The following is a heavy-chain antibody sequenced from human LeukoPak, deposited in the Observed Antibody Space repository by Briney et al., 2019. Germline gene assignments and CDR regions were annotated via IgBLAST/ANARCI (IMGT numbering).Heavy chain of an antibody. CDR2: ISSSSSYI. V-gene: IGHV3-21*01. D-gene: IGHD3-22*01. CDR1: GFTFSSYS. CDR3: ARRGPYDSSGYYLGAFDI. J-gene: IGHJ3*02. Sequence: GGSLRLSCAASGFTFSSYSMNWVRQAPGKGLEWVSCISSSSSYIYYADSVKGRFTISRDNAKNSLYLQMNSLRAEDTAVYYCARRGPYDSSGYYLGAFDIWGQGTMVTVSS.